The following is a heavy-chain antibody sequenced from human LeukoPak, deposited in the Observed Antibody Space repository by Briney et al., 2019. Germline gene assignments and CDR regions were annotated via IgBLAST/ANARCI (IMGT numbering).Heavy chain of an antibody. J-gene: IGHJ4*02. Sequence: GESLRLSCAASGFTFSSYGMHWVRQAPGKGLEWVAVIWYDGSNKYYADSVKGRFTISRDNSKNTLYLQMNSLRAEDTAVYYCARGSGYSGYDAVDYWGQGTLVTVSS. CDR1: GFTFSSYG. V-gene: IGHV3-33*01. D-gene: IGHD5-12*01. CDR3: ARGSGYSGYDAVDY. CDR2: IWYDGSNK.